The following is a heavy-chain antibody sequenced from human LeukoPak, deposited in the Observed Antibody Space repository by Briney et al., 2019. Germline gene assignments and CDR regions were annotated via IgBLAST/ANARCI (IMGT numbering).Heavy chain of an antibody. CDR2: ISDPHSGSET. D-gene: IGHD5-18*01. CDR1: GFTFSSYT. J-gene: IGHJ4*02. CDR3: ARQQQQLWYD. Sequence: GGSLRLSCAASGFTFSSYTMNWVRQARGQGLEWVSTISDPHSGSETHYADSVKGRFTISRDNAKNSLYLQMNSLRAEDTAVHFCARQQQQLWYDWGQGTLVTVSS. V-gene: IGHV3-21*01.